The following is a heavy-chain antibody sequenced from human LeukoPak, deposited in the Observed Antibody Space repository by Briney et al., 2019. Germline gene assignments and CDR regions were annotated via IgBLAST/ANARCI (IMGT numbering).Heavy chain of an antibody. V-gene: IGHV3-23*01. CDR2: ISGSGGST. Sequence: GGSLRLSCAASGFTFSSPAISWVRQAPGKGLEWVSAISGSGGSTWYADSVKGRFTISRDNSKNTLHLQMNSLRAEDTAAYYCAKDLYDSYGSRYDYWGQGTLVTVSS. J-gene: IGHJ4*02. D-gene: IGHD5-18*01. CDR1: GFTFSSPA. CDR3: AKDLYDSYGSRYDY.